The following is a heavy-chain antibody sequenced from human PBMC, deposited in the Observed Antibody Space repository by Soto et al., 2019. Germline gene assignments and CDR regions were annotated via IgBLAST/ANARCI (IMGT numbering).Heavy chain of an antibody. CDR3: ARAIGYSYGPATYYYYYGMDV. J-gene: IGHJ6*02. CDR2: IYYSGST. D-gene: IGHD5-18*01. Sequence: SQTLSLTCTVSGDTISSYYWSLVRQPPGKGLEWIGYIYYSGSTSYNPSLKSRVTISVDTSKNQFSLKVSSVTAADTAVYYCARAIGYSYGPATYYYYYGMDVWAEGIPVTVTS. V-gene: IGHV4-59*01. CDR1: GDTISSYY.